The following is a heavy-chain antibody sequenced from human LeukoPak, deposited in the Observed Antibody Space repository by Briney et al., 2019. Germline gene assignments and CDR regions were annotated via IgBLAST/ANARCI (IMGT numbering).Heavy chain of an antibody. CDR3: ARAGIAAAGYIDY. D-gene: IGHD6-13*01. Sequence: ASVKVSCKASGYTFTNYGISWVRQAPGQGLEWMGWINPNSGGTNYAQKFQGRVTMTRDTSISTAYMELSRLRSDDTAVYYCARAGIAAAGYIDYWGQGTLVTVSS. V-gene: IGHV1-2*02. CDR2: INPNSGGT. J-gene: IGHJ4*02. CDR1: GYTFTNYG.